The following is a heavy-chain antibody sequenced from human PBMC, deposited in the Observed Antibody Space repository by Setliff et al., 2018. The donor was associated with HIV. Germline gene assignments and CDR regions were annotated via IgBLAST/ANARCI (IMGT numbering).Heavy chain of an antibody. CDR3: AREGAAAGLDLDY. D-gene: IGHD6-13*01. J-gene: IGHJ4*02. CDR2: INAGNGNT. Sequence: GASVKVSCKASGYTFTTHAMHWVRQAPGQRLEWMGWINAGNGNTKYSQEFQGRVTITKDTSASTAYMELSSLRSEDMAVYYCAREGAAAGLDLDYWGQGTLVTVS. V-gene: IGHV1-3*03. CDR1: GYTFTTHA.